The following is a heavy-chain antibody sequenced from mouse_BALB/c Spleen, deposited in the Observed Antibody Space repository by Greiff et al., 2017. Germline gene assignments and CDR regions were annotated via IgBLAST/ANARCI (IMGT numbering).Heavy chain of an antibody. D-gene: IGHD2-1*01. CDR2: IDPETGGT. V-gene: IGHV1-15*01. Sequence: VQLQQSGAELVRPGASVTLSCKASGYTFTDYEMHWVKQTPVHGLEWIGAIDPETGGTAYNQKFKGKATLTADKSSSTAYMELRSLTSEDSAVYYCTRDYGKDWGRGTTLTVSS. J-gene: IGHJ2*01. CDR1: GYTFTDYE. CDR3: TRDYGKD.